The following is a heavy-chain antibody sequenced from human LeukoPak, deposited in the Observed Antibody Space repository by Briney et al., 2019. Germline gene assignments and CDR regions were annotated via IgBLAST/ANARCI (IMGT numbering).Heavy chain of an antibody. CDR2: ISAYNGNT. J-gene: IGHJ4*02. D-gene: IGHD1-26*01. CDR3: ARQSTGSYYSPIDY. Sequence: GASVKVSCKASGYTFTSYGISWVRQAPGQGLEWMGWISAYNGNTNYAQKPQGRVTMTTDTSTSTAYMELRSLRSDDTAMYYCARQSTGSYYSPIDYWGQGTLVTVSS. CDR1: GYTFTSYG. V-gene: IGHV1-18*01.